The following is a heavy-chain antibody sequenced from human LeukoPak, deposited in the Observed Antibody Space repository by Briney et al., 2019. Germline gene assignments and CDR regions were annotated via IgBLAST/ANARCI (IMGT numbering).Heavy chain of an antibody. CDR2: IWYDGSKK. V-gene: IGHV3-33*01. CDR3: ARDLTYGDPGG. J-gene: IGHJ4*02. D-gene: IGHD4-17*01. CDR1: GFTFSNYG. Sequence: GGSLRLSCAASGFTFSNYGMHWVRQAPGKGLEWVAVIWYDGSKKYYTDSVKGRFTISRDNSKNTLYLQMNRLRAEDTAVYYCARDLTYGDPGGWGEGTLVSVST.